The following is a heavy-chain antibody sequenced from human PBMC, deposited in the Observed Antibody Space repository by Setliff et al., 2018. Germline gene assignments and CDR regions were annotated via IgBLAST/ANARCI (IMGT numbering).Heavy chain of an antibody. CDR2: FDPEDGET. CDR3: ATGRFGELLDAFDI. J-gene: IGHJ3*02. CDR1: GYTLTELS. Sequence: KVSCKVSGYTLTELSMHWVRQAPGKGLEWMGGFDPEDGETIYAQKFQGRVTMTEDTSTDTAYMELSSLRSEDTAVYYCATGRFGELLDAFDIWGQGTMVTVSS. V-gene: IGHV1-24*01. D-gene: IGHD3-10*01.